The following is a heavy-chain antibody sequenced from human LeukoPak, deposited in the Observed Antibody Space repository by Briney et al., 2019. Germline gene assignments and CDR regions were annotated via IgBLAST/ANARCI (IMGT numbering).Heavy chain of an antibody. CDR3: AREAVTMVRGVIITYYFDY. CDR1: GGSISSGGYY. J-gene: IGHJ4*02. V-gene: IGHV4-31*03. D-gene: IGHD3-10*01. CDR2: IYYSGST. Sequence: PSQTLSLTCTVSGGSISSGGYYWGWIRQHPGTGLEWLGYIYYSGSTYYNPSLKRRVTISVNTSKNQFSLKLSSVTAADTAVYYCAREAVTMVRGVIITYYFDYWGQGTLVTVSS.